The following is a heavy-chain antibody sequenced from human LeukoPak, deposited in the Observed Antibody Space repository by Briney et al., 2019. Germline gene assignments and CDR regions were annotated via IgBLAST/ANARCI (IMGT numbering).Heavy chain of an antibody. V-gene: IGHV1-69*13. Sequence: GASVKVSCKASAGTFSTNSISWVRQAPGEGLEWMGGIIPIFETPNYAQKLQGRVQITAGESTGTQYMELGSLRSEDTAVYYGASLGGYCSGGSCNVLYPIDVWGQGTTVTVSS. CDR1: AGTFSTNS. CDR3: ASLGGYCSGGSCNVLYPIDV. D-gene: IGHD2-15*01. CDR2: IIPIFETP. J-gene: IGHJ3*01.